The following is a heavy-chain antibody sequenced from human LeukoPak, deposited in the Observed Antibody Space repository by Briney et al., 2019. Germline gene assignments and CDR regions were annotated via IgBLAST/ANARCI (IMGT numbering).Heavy chain of an antibody. CDR1: GFTFSSYA. D-gene: IGHD5-24*01. V-gene: IGHV3-23*01. J-gene: IGHJ4*02. CDR2: ISGSGGST. CDR3: GRDSRWAQPDY. Sequence: GGSLRLSCAASGFTFSSYAMSWVRQAPGKGLEWVSAISGSGGSTYYADSVKGRFTVSRDNSKNMVYLQINSLTAEDTAIYYCGRDSRWAQPDYWGQGTLVTVSS.